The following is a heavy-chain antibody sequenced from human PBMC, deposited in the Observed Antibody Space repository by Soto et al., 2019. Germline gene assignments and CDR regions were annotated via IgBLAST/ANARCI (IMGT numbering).Heavy chain of an antibody. Sequence: EVQLVEAGGGLVQPGGSLRLSCAASGFTFSSYWMSWVRQAPGKGLERVANIKQDGSEKYYVDSVKGRFTISRDNAKNALYLQMNSLRAEDTAVYYCAREGVSGDSTYYFAYWGQGTLVPVSS. CDR2: IKQDGSEK. V-gene: IGHV3-7*01. CDR3: AREGVSGDSTYYFAY. J-gene: IGHJ4*02. D-gene: IGHD2-21*02. CDR1: GFTFSSYW.